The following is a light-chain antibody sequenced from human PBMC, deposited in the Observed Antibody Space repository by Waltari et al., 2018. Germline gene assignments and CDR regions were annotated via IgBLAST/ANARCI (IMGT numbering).Light chain of an antibody. J-gene: IGKJ4*01. Sequence: EILLTQSPITLSLSPGERATLSCRARQSVGTCLAWYQHKPGQAHRLLISDASNRAAGIPARFSASGSETDFTLTISSLEPEDSAVYFCQQCTSPPTFGGGT. V-gene: IGKV3-11*01. CDR2: DAS. CDR3: QQCTSPPT. CDR1: QSVGTC.